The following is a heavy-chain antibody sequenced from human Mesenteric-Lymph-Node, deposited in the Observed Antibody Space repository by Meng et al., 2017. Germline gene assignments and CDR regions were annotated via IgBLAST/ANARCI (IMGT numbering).Heavy chain of an antibody. V-gene: IGHV3-23*01. CDR1: VFSFSSYA. D-gene: IGHD2-15*01. CDR2: ISGSGGST. CDR3: AIYCSGGSCYSYYGMDV. Sequence: ESLKISCAASVFSFSSYAMYWVRQAPGKGLEWVSAISGSGGSTYYADSVKGRFTISRDNSKNMLYLQMNSLRAEDTAVYYCAIYCSGGSCYSYYGMDVWGQGTMVTVSS. J-gene: IGHJ6*02.